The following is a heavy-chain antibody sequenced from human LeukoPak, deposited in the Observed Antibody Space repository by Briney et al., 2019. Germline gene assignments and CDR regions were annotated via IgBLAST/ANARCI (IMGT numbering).Heavy chain of an antibody. CDR3: ARGRFGESFDY. Sequence: KASETPSLTCAVSGGSISSGGYSWSWIRQPPGKGLEWIGYIYHSGSTYYNPSLKSRVTISVDRSKNQFSLKLSSVTAADTAVYYCARGRFGESFDYWGQGTLVTVSS. J-gene: IGHJ4*02. D-gene: IGHD3-10*01. CDR2: IYHSGST. V-gene: IGHV4-30-2*01. CDR1: GGSISSGGYS.